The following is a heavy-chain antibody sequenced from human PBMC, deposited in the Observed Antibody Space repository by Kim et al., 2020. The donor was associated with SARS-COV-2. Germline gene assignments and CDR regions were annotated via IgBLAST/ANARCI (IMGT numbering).Heavy chain of an antibody. CDR2: INPSGGST. CDR3: ASPQYGDYDDPTDYYYGMDV. J-gene: IGHJ6*02. Sequence: ASVKVSCKASGYTFTSYYMHWVRQAPGQGLEWMGIINPSGGSTSYAQKFQGRVTMTRDTSTSTVYMELSSLRSEDTAVYYCASPQYGDYDDPTDYYYGMDVWGQGTTVTVSS. CDR1: GYTFTSYY. V-gene: IGHV1-46*01. D-gene: IGHD4-17*01.